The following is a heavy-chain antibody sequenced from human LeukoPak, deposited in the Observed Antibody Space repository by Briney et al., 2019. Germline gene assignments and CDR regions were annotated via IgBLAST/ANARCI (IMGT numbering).Heavy chain of an antibody. CDR3: ARVEGVYGTPFDY. V-gene: IGHV4-39*07. CDR2: IYYSGST. D-gene: IGHD1-1*01. CDR1: GGSISSSSYY. J-gene: IGHJ4*02. Sequence: SETLSLTCTVSGGSISSSSYYWGWIRQPPGKGLEWIGSIYYSGSTYYNPSLKSRVTISVDTSKNQFSLKLSSVTAADTAVYYCARVEGVYGTPFDYWGQGTLVTVSS.